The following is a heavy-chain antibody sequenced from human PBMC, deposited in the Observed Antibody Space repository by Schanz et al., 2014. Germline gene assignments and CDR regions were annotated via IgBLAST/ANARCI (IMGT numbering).Heavy chain of an antibody. Sequence: DVHLLESGGGLVRPGGSLRLSCAASGFTFSTYAMAWVRQAPGKGLEWVSSINTGGDSTYYADSVKGRFTISRDNSRDTVYLQMNSLRADDTAMYYCARWFLIRGVILDSWGQGTLVTVSS. CDR1: GFTFSTYA. CDR3: ARWFLIRGVILDS. V-gene: IGHV3-23*01. CDR2: INTGGDST. J-gene: IGHJ4*02. D-gene: IGHD3-10*01.